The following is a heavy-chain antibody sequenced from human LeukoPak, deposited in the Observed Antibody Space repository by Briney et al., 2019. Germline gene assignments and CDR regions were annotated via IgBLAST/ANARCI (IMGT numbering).Heavy chain of an antibody. V-gene: IGHV3-13*01. J-gene: IGHJ4*02. CDR2: IGTAGDT. CDR3: ARGLGSSSWYYFDY. D-gene: IGHD6-13*01. Sequence: GGSLRLSCAASGFTFSSYAMSWVRQAPGKGLEWVSAIGTAGDTYYPGSVKGRFTISRENAKNSLYLQMNSLRAGDTAVYYCARGLGSSSWYYFDYWGQGTLVTVSS. CDR1: GFTFSSYA.